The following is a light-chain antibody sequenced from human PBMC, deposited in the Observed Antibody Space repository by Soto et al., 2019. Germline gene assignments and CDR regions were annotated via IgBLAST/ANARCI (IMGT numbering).Light chain of an antibody. CDR1: QSVSSSY. Sequence: EILLTQSPGTLSWSPGERATLSCRASQSVSSSYLAWYQQKPCQAPRLLIYGASSRATGIPDSFSGSGSGTDFTLTISRLETQDFAVYYCQQYGSSPPLTFGGGTKVDIK. V-gene: IGKV3-20*01. CDR2: GAS. J-gene: IGKJ4*01. CDR3: QQYGSSPPLT.